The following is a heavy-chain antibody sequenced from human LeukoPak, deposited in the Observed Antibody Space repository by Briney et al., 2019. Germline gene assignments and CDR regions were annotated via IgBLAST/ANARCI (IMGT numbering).Heavy chain of an antibody. V-gene: IGHV4-59*01. Sequence: SETLSLTCAVYGGSFSGYYWSWIRQPPGKGLEWIGYIYYSGSTNYNPSLKSRVTISVDTSKNQFSLKLSSVTAADTAVYYCARVPAAREPIGYWGQGTLVTVSS. J-gene: IGHJ4*02. CDR3: ARVPAAREPIGY. CDR1: GGSFSGYY. CDR2: IYYSGST. D-gene: IGHD2-2*01.